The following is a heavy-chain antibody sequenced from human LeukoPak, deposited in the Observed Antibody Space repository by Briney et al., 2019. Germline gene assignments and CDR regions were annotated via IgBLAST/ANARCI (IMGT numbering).Heavy chain of an antibody. CDR3: ARAGYSYVADAFDI. D-gene: IGHD5-18*01. Sequence: SETLSLTCTVSGGSISSYYWSWIRQPPGKGLEWIGYIYYSGSTNYNPSLKSRVTISVDTSKTQFSLKLSSVTAADTAVYYCARAGYSYVADAFDIWGQGTMVTVSS. J-gene: IGHJ3*02. CDR1: GGSISSYY. V-gene: IGHV4-59*01. CDR2: IYYSGST.